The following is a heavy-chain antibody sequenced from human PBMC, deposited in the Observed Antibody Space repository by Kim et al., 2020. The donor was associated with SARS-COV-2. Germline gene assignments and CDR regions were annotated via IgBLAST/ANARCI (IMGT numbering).Heavy chain of an antibody. V-gene: IGHV4-39*07. CDR1: GGSISSGSYC. J-gene: IGHJ3*02. CDR3: TRDQQGPPLAYDI. Sequence: SETLSLTCTVSGGSISSGSYCWAWIRQPPGKGLEWIGGMCYTGGTYYNPSLKSRVTMSIDTSKNQFSLKASSMTAADTAIYYCTRDQQGPPLAYDIWGQG. CDR2: MCYTGGT.